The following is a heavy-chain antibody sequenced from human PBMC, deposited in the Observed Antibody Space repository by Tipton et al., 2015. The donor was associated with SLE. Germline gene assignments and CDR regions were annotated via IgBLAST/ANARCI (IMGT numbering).Heavy chain of an antibody. CDR2: ISHSGST. D-gene: IGHD6-6*01. CDR1: GSSINSNNW. Sequence: TLSLTCAVSGSSINSNNWWSWVRQPPGKGLEWIGEISHSGSTNYNPSLKSRVTISVDTSKNQFSLKLSSVTAADTAVYYCARGRSQKREQLADRRYMDVWGKGTTVTVSS. J-gene: IGHJ6*03. CDR3: ARGRSQKREQLADRRYMDV. V-gene: IGHV4-4*02.